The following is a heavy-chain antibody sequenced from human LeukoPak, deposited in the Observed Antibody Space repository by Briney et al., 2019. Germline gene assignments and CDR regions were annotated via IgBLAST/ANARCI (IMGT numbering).Heavy chain of an antibody. V-gene: IGHV3-30*18. J-gene: IGHJ4*02. CDR2: ISYDGSNK. D-gene: IGHD5-18*01. Sequence: PGRSLRLSCAASGFTFSSYGMHWVRQAPGKGLEWVAVISYDGSNKYYADSVKGRFTISRDNSKNTLYLQMNSLRAEDTAVYYCAKDLASSYGFFFDHWGQGTLVTVSS. CDR3: AKDLASSYGFFFDH. CDR1: GFTFSSYG.